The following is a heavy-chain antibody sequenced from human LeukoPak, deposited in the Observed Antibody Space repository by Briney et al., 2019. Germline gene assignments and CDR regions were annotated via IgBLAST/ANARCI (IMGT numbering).Heavy chain of an antibody. Sequence: GASVTVSCTASGYSFSDYFMNWVRQAPGQGLEWMGWINPNSGGTTYAQKFQGRVTMARDPSISTAYMELNRLTSDDTAVYYCARDPHGIIVYGMDVWGQGTTVTVSS. CDR1: GYSFSDYF. V-gene: IGHV1-2*02. D-gene: IGHD1-14*01. CDR2: INPNSGGT. J-gene: IGHJ6*02. CDR3: ARDPHGIIVYGMDV.